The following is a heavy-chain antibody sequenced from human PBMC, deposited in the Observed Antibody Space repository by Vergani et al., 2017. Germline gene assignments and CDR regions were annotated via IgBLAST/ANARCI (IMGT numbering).Heavy chain of an antibody. CDR1: GFTLSNYD. CDR3: AKHFRGWGIDY. CDR2: IQFDGSIQ. J-gene: IGHJ4*02. V-gene: IGHV3-30*02. Sequence: QVQLVESGGGVVQRGGSLRLSCAMSGFTLSNYDMQWIRQGPGKGLEFVAVIQFDGSIQYYADSVKGRFTLSRDFSKNTLYLQMNSLRTDDTATYYCAKHFRGWGIDYWGQGTQVIVSS. D-gene: IGHD3-16*01.